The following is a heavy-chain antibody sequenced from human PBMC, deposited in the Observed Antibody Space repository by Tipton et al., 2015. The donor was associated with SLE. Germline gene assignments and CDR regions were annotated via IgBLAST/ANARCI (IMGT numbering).Heavy chain of an antibody. CDR1: GGTFSSYA. Sequence: QSGPEVKKPGSSVKVSCKASGGTFSSYAISWVRQAPGQGLEWMGGIIPIFGTANYAQKFQGRVTITADESTSTAYMELSSLRSEDTAVYYCARRGYRRHAFDIWGQGTMVTVSS. D-gene: IGHD5-18*01. V-gene: IGHV1-69*01. J-gene: IGHJ3*02. CDR2: IIPIFGTA. CDR3: ARRGYRRHAFDI.